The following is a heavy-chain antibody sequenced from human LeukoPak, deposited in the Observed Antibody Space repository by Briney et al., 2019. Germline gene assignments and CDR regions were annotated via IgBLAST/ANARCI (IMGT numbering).Heavy chain of an antibody. J-gene: IGHJ6*03. Sequence: GASVKVSCKASGYTFTSYYMHWVRQAPGQGLEWMGIINPSGGSTSYAQKFQGRVTMTRDTSTSTAYMELRSLRSDDTAVYYCAREKAEFSSSWYGHHYYYYYYMDVWGKGTTVTVSS. D-gene: IGHD6-13*01. V-gene: IGHV1-46*01. CDR1: GYTFTSYY. CDR3: AREKAEFSSSWYGHHYYYYYYMDV. CDR2: INPSGGST.